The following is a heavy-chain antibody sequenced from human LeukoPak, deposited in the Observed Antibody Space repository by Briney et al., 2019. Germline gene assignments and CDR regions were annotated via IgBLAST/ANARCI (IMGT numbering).Heavy chain of an antibody. CDR1: GGSISSSSYY. V-gene: IGHV4-39*01. CDR3: ARSGYSFLVDS. Sequence: SETLSLTCTVSGGSISSSSYYWGLIRQPPGKGLEWIASMSYTGTTYYNPSLKSRVAIPVHTSKNQFSLNLSSVTAADTAVYFCARSGYSFLVDSWGQGTLVTVSS. D-gene: IGHD5-18*01. CDR2: MSYTGTT. J-gene: IGHJ4*02.